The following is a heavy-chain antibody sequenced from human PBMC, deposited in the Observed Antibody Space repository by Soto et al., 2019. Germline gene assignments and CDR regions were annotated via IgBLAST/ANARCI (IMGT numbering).Heavy chain of an antibody. CDR2: INSDGSTT. J-gene: IGHJ4*02. Sequence: EVQLVECGGGLVQPGGSLRLSCAASGFTFSNHWMHWVRQAPGKGLVWVSRINSDGSTTTYADSVKGRFTISRDNAKNTLYLQLNSLRAEDTALYYCARGYSSGPDYWGQGTLVTVSS. CDR3: ARGYSSGPDY. D-gene: IGHD6-19*01. CDR1: GFTFSNHW. V-gene: IGHV3-74*01.